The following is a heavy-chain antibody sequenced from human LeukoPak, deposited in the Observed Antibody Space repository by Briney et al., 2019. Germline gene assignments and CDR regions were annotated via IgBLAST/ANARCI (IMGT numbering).Heavy chain of an antibody. V-gene: IGHV4-4*07. J-gene: IGHJ6*03. CDR1: GGSISSYY. CDR2: IYTSESP. Sequence: PSETLSLTCTVSGGSISSYYWSWIRQPAGKGLEWIGRIYTSESPNYNPSLKSRVTMSVDTSKNQFSLKLSSVTAADTAVYYCARGRWDYGSGRIRLYNMDVWGKGTTVTVSS. D-gene: IGHD3-10*01. CDR3: ARGRWDYGSGRIRLYNMDV.